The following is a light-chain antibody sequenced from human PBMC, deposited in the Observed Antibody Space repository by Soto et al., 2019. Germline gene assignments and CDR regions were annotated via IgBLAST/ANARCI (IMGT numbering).Light chain of an antibody. CDR3: SSYTSSSTLFV. J-gene: IGLJ1*01. Sequence: SGVAQPACGAGSSGQAVRISCTGSNRDVGGYKYVPWYQQHPGKAPKLMIYDVSNRPSGVSNRFSGSKSGNTASLTISGLQAEDEADYYCSSYTSSSTLFVFAAVTKVTVL. CDR1: NRDVGGYKY. CDR2: DVS. V-gene: IGLV2-14*01.